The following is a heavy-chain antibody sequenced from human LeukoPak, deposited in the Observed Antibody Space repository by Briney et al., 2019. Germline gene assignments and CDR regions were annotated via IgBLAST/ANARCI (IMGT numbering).Heavy chain of an antibody. V-gene: IGHV5-51*01. D-gene: IGHD4-17*01. CDR1: GYRFTTCW. Sequence: GESLQISCQGSGYRFTTCWIGWVRQMPGKGLEWMGIIYPSDSDTRYSPSFQGQVTISADKSISTAYLQWNSLKASDTAMYYCARLYGDADYWGQGTLVTVSS. CDR2: IYPSDSDT. CDR3: ARLYGDADY. J-gene: IGHJ4*02.